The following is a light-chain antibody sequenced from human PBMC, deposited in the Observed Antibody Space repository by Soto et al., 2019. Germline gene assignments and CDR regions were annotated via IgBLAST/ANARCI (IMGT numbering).Light chain of an antibody. CDR1: SSDVGSYNL. J-gene: IGLJ3*02. CDR3: CSYVGSSILM. CDR2: GVN. Sequence: QSALTQPASVSGSPGQSITISCSGTSSDVGSYNLVSWYQQLPGKAPKLIIYGVNERPSGISDRFSGSKSGNTASLTISGLQGEDEADYYCCSYVGSSILMFGGGTKVTVL. V-gene: IGLV2-23*02.